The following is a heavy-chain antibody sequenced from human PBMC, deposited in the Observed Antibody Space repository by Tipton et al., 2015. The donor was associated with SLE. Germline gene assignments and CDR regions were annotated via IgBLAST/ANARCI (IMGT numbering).Heavy chain of an antibody. D-gene: IGHD6-13*01. CDR2: VSYSGST. CDR1: GASISSGYYY. CDR3: ARGISGYSSSWHYYYYVMDV. V-gene: IGHV4-39*02. Sequence: LRLSCTVSGASISSGYYYWGWIRQPPGKGLEWIGTVSYSGSTYYNSSLMSRVTISADMSNNHFSLRLTSVTAADTAVYYCARGISGYSSSWHYYYYVMDVWGQGTTVTVSS. J-gene: IGHJ6*02.